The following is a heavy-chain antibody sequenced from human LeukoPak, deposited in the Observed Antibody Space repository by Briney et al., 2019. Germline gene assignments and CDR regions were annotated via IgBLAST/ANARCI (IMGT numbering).Heavy chain of an antibody. J-gene: IGHJ3*02. CDR3: ARDVSSGWYRDDAFDI. CDR1: GSSISSSSYY. D-gene: IGHD6-19*01. Sequence: PSETLSLTCTVSGSSISSSSYYWGWIRQPPGKGLEWIGSIYYSGSTYYNPSLKSRVTISVDTSKNQFSLKLSSVTAADTAVYYCARDVSSGWYRDDAFDIWGQGTMVTVSS. CDR2: IYYSGST. V-gene: IGHV4-39*07.